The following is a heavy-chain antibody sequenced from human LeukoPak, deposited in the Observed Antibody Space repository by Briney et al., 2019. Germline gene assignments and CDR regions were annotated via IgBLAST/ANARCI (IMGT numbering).Heavy chain of an antibody. Sequence: WASVKVSCKASGYTFTSFDMNWVRQATGQGLEWMGWMNPNSGNTGYAQKFQGRVTMTRNTSISTAYMELSSLRSEDTAVYYCARVRDGYNDAYDIWGQGTMVTVPS. CDR1: GYTFTSFD. D-gene: IGHD5-24*01. V-gene: IGHV1-8*01. CDR2: MNPNSGNT. J-gene: IGHJ3*02. CDR3: ARVRDGYNDAYDI.